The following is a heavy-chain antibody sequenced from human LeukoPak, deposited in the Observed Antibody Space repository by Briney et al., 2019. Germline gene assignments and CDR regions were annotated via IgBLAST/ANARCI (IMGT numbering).Heavy chain of an antibody. Sequence: GASVKVSCKASGGTFISYAISWVRQAPEQGLEWMGRIITILGIANYAQKFQGRVTITADKSTSTAYMELSSLRSEDTAVYYCAIPTIFGVVIAGADAFDIWGQGTMVTVSS. V-gene: IGHV1-69*04. CDR3: AIPTIFGVVIAGADAFDI. J-gene: IGHJ3*02. CDR2: IITILGIA. D-gene: IGHD3-3*01. CDR1: GGTFISYA.